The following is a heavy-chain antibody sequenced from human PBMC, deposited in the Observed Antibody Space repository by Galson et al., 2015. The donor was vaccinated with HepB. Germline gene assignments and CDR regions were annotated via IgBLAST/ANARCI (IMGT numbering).Heavy chain of an antibody. CDR1: GFTFNAYA. D-gene: IGHD2-21*01. CDR3: AKDRGMPAVASRPDGFDV. J-gene: IGHJ3*01. V-gene: IGHV3-9*01. Sequence: SLRLSCAASGFTFNAYAMHWVRQAPGKGLEWVSGIGWSSGSIFYADSVRGRFTISRDNAKNSLYLQMNRLRIEDTALYYCAKDRGMPAVASRPDGFDVCAPWTTVTVSS. CDR2: IGWSSGSI.